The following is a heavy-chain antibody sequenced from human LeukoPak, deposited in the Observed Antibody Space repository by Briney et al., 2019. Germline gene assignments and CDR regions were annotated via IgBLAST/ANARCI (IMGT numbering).Heavy chain of an antibody. Sequence: GGSLRLSCAASGFTFSSYWMSWVRQAPGKGLEWVANIKQDGSEKYYVDSVKGRFTISRDNGKNSLYLQMNSLRAEDTAVYYCARDSARYDYVWGSYRPEGGAFDIWGQGTMVTVSS. CDR2: IKQDGSEK. CDR3: ARDSARYDYVWGSYRPEGGAFDI. J-gene: IGHJ3*02. V-gene: IGHV3-7*01. D-gene: IGHD3-16*02. CDR1: GFTFSSYW.